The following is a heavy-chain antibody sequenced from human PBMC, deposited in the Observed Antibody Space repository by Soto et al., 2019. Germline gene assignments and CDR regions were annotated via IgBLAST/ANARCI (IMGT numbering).Heavy chain of an antibody. CDR2: INPSGGST. CDR3: ARDIVVVPAAMYSPGY. J-gene: IGHJ4*02. Sequence: GASVKVSCKASGYTFTSYYMHWVRQAPGQGLEWMGIINPSGGSTSYAQKFQGRVTMTRDTSTSTVYMELSSLRSEDTAVYYCARDIVVVPAAMYSPGYWGQGTLVTVSS. D-gene: IGHD2-2*01. V-gene: IGHV1-46*01. CDR1: GYTFTSYY.